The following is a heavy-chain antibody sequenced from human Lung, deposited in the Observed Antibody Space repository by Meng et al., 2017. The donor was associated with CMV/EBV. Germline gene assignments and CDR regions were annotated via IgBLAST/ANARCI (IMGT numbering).Heavy chain of an antibody. J-gene: IGHJ3*02. Sequence: ASXXVSXKASGYTFTNYDINWVRQATGQGLEWMAWMNPNTGNRGYAQNFRGRLTMTRDTSISTAYMELSNLRSEDTAVYYCARHHLKPGVEGLPAYDIWGQGXMVTVSS. V-gene: IGHV1-8*01. CDR2: MNPNTGNR. CDR1: GYTFTNYD. D-gene: IGHD2-8*01. CDR3: ARHHLKPGVEGLPAYDI.